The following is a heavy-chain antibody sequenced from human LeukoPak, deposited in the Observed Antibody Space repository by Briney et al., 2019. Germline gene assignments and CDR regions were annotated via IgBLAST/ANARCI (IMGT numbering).Heavy chain of an antibody. V-gene: IGHV1-24*01. J-gene: IGHJ4*02. CDR1: GYSLTELS. Sequence: ASVKVSCKVSGYSLTELSMHWVRQAPGKGLEWMGGFDPEDGETIYAQKFQGRVTMTEDTSTDTAYMDLSSLRAEDTAFYYCVKRERFLEQPPYWGQGTLVTVSS. CDR2: FDPEDGET. D-gene: IGHD3-3*01. CDR3: VKRERFLEQPPY.